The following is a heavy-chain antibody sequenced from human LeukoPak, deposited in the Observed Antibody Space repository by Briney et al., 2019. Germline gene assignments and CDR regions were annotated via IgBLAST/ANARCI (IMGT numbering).Heavy chain of an antibody. CDR3: ARVNYGSGSWYYFDY. D-gene: IGHD3-10*01. CDR1: GYTFTSYG. J-gene: IGHJ4*02. V-gene: IGHV1-18*01. CDR2: ISAYNGNT. Sequence: AASVKVSCKASGYTFTSYGISWVRQAPGQGLEWMGWISAYNGNTNYAQKLQGRVTMTTDTSTSTAYMELRSLRSDDTAVYYCARVNYGSGSWYYFDYWGQGTLVTVSS.